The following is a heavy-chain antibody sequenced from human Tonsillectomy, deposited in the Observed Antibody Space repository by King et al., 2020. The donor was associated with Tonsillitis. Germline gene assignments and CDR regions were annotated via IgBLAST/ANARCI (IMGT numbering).Heavy chain of an antibody. V-gene: IGHV3-30*02. CDR2: IRFDGINK. CDR3: AKDWSPFVGRGATPAD. CDR1: GFTFSTYV. J-gene: IGHJ4*02. Sequence: LVESGGGVVQPGGSLRLSCAASGFTFSTYVMHWVRQTPGKGLEWVAFIRFDGINKYYTDSVKGRFTISRDNSKNTLYLQMNSLRPEDTAVYYCAKDWSPFVGRGATPADWGQGTLVTVSS. D-gene: IGHD1-26*01.